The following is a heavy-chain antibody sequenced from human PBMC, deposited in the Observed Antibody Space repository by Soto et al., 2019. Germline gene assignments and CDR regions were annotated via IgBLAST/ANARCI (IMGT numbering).Heavy chain of an antibody. V-gene: IGHV3-7*03. CDR3: ARDQLILPAHDFFYGSDV. Sequence: DVQLVESGGAVVQPGESLRLSCEVSGFTFSMYSMTWVRQAPGKGLEWVAKIPQEGGDGHYADSVKGRFTISRDNAKNSFFLQMNNRRAADTAVYYCARDQLILPAHDFFYGSDVWGQGATVTVS. CDR1: GFTFSMYS. J-gene: IGHJ6*02. D-gene: IGHD2-21*02. CDR2: IPQEGGDG.